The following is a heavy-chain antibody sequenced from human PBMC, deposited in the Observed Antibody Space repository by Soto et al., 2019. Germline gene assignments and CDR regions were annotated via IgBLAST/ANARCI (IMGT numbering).Heavy chain of an antibody. CDR3: ARVPFYDSSGRSYYFDY. Sequence: ILSLTCTAFGGSISSYYWRWIRQPAVKGLECIWYIYYSGSTYYNPSLKSRVTISVDTSKNQFSLKLSSVTAADTAVYYCARVPFYDSSGRSYYFDYWGQGTLVTVSS. J-gene: IGHJ4*02. CDR2: IYYSGST. CDR1: GGSISSYY. V-gene: IGHV4-59*06. D-gene: IGHD3-22*01.